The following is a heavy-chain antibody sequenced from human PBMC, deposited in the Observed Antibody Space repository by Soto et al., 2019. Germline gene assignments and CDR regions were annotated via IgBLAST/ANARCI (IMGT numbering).Heavy chain of an antibody. V-gene: IGHV1-18*01. CDR3: ARDPYLGDHQY. CDR1: GYTFTTYG. CDR2: ISAYSGKT. Sequence: QVQLVQSGGDVKKPGASVKVSCKTSGYTFTTYGISWVRQAPGQGLEWVGWISAYSGKTHYAQKFQGKVTMTTDTSTNTAYLGLRSLRSDDTAVYYCARDPYLGDHQYWGQGTLVTVSS. J-gene: IGHJ4*02. D-gene: IGHD3-16*01.